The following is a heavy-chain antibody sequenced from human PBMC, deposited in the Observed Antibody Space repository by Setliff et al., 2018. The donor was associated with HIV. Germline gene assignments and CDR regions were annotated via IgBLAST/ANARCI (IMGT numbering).Heavy chain of an antibody. Sequence: PSETLSLTCAVYGGSFSGYYWSWIRQPPGKGLEWIGEINHSGSTNYNPSLKSRVTISVDTSKNQFSLKLSSVTAADTAVYYCARDGYSSSWYVISGSFDYWGQGILVTVS. V-gene: IGHV4-34*01. CDR1: GGSFSGYY. CDR3: ARDGYSSSWYVISGSFDY. D-gene: IGHD6-13*01. J-gene: IGHJ4*02. CDR2: INHSGST.